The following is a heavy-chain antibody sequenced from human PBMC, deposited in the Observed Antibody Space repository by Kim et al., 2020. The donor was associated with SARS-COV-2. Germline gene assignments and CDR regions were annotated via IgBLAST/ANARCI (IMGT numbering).Heavy chain of an antibody. CDR3: VPCVTLADRSGGCTFFDH. CDR1: GLTLRSYA. Sequence: GGSLRHSCAASGLTLRSYAMNWVRQGPGKGLEWVSSITRGGDTYYAASVKGRFTISRDNFKDTLSLQMNSLRAEDTGNYYCVPCVTLADRSGGCTFFDH. J-gene: IGHJ4*01. CDR2: ITRGGDT. V-gene: IGHV3-23*01. D-gene: IGHD6-19*01.